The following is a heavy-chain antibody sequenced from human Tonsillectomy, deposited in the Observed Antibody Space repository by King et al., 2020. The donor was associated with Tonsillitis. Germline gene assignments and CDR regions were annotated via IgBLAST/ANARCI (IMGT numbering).Heavy chain of an antibody. V-gene: IGHV3-33*01. CDR1: GFTFSSYG. D-gene: IGHD6-19*01. CDR2: ISSDGTDK. J-gene: IGHJ4*02. Sequence: VQLVESGGGVVQPGRSLRLSCAASGFTFSSYGIHWVRQAPGKGLEWVAVISSDGTDKYYTDSVKGRFTISRDNSKNTVSLQMNSLRAEDTAVYYCARVVRSGWFFDYWGQGTLVTVAS. CDR3: ARVVRSGWFFDY.